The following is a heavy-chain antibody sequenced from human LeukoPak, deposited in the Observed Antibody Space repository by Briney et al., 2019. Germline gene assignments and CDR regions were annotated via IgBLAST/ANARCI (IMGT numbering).Heavy chain of an antibody. CDR3: AKERLTTTAFDI. J-gene: IGHJ3*02. CDR1: GFTFSTNS. Sequence: GGSLRLSCAASGFTFSTNSMSWVRQAPGKGLEWVSILGGSGATTYYADSVKGRFTISRDNSKNMLYLQMNSLRAEDTAVYYCAKERLTTTAFDIWGQGTMVTVSS. V-gene: IGHV3-23*01. CDR2: LGGSGATT. D-gene: IGHD4-11*01.